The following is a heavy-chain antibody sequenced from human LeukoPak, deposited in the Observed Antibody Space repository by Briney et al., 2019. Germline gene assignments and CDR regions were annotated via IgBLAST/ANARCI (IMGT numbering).Heavy chain of an antibody. CDR1: GGTFSSYA. CDR3: ARSRGAVGIVATTDYYFDY. V-gene: IGHV1-69*13. Sequence: SVKVSCKASGGTFSSYAISWVRQAPGQGLEWMGGIIPIFGTANYAQKFQGRVTITADEPTSTAYMELSSLRSEDTAVYYCARSRGAVGIVATTDYYFDYWGQGTLVTVSS. J-gene: IGHJ4*02. CDR2: IIPIFGTA. D-gene: IGHD5-12*01.